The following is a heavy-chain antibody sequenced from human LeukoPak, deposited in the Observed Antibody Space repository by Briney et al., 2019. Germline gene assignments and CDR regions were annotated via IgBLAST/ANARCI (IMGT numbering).Heavy chain of an antibody. CDR1: GFTFSAHG. D-gene: IGHD3-10*01. Sequence: GGSLRLSCAASGFTFSAHGTNWVRQAPGKGLEWVSGISPSGDTPWYTDSVKGRFTISRDNSKNTVYLQMNSLRAEDTALYYCAKDSGSIHFMDWGQGILVTVSS. CDR2: ISPSGDTP. J-gene: IGHJ4*02. CDR3: AKDSGSIHFMD. V-gene: IGHV3-23*01.